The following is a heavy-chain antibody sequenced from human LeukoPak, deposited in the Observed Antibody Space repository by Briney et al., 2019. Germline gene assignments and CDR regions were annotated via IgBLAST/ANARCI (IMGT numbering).Heavy chain of an antibody. CDR2: INHSGST. J-gene: IGHJ5*02. Sequence: SETLSLTCAVYGGSFSGYYWSWIRQPPGKGLEWIGEINHSGSTNYNPSLKSRVTISVDTSKNQFSLKLSSVTAADTAVYYCARGASVYSPSWALAAAGIGGWFDPWGQGTLVTVSS. CDR1: GGSFSGYY. V-gene: IGHV4-34*01. D-gene: IGHD6-13*01. CDR3: ARGASVYSPSWALAAAGIGGWFDP.